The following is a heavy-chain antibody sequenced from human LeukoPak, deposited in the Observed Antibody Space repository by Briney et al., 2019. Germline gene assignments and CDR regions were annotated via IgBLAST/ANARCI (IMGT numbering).Heavy chain of an antibody. J-gene: IGHJ4*02. D-gene: IGHD6-19*01. CDR1: GYTFTGYY. Sequence: ASVKVSCKASGYTFTGYYMHWVRQTPGQGLEWMGIINPSGGSTSYAQKFQGRVTMTRDTSTSTVYMELSSLRSEDTAVYYCARVSIAVAPQFDYWGQGTLVTVSS. CDR2: INPSGGST. V-gene: IGHV1-46*01. CDR3: ARVSIAVAPQFDY.